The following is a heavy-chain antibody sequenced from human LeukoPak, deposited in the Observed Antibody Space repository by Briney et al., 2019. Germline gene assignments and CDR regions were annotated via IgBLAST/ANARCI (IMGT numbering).Heavy chain of an antibody. Sequence: GGSPRLSCAASGFTFSLYWMNWVRRAPGKGLEWVANIKQDGSEKNYVDSVKGRFTISRDNAKNSLYLQMNNLRVEDTAMYYCAGGTGFIIKDWGQGTLVTVSS. D-gene: IGHD3-9*01. CDR2: IKQDGSEK. CDR3: AGGTGFIIKD. J-gene: IGHJ4*02. CDR1: GFTFSLYW. V-gene: IGHV3-7*03.